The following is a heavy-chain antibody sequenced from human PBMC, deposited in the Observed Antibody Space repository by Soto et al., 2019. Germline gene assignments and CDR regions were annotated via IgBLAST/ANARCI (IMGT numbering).Heavy chain of an antibody. J-gene: IGHJ4*02. V-gene: IGHV3-23*01. CDR3: AKSRVFIGAIVTLLDS. CDR1: GFTFSSYA. Sequence: EVQLLESGGGLVQPGGSLTLSCATSGFTFSSYAMVWVRQAAEKGLEWVASISNNGDTAYYADSVKGRITISRGDSENTLYLQMNGLRADDTVLYFCAKSRVFIGAIVTLLDSWGQGAQVTVSS. CDR2: ISNNGDTA. D-gene: IGHD3-16*02.